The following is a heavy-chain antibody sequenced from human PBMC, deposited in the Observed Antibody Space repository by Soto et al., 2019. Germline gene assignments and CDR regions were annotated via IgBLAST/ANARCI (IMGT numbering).Heavy chain of an antibody. V-gene: IGHV3-21*01. CDR1: GFTFSSYS. CDR3: SRDKPAYYGSWRPLDY. J-gene: IGHJ4*02. D-gene: IGHD3-10*01. CDR2: ISSSSSYI. Sequence: GGSLRLSCAASGFTFSSYSMNWVRQAPGKGLEWVSSISSSSSYIYYADSGKGRFTISRDNAKNSLYLQMNSLRAEDTDVYYCSRDKPAYYGSWRPLDYWGQGTLVTVSS.